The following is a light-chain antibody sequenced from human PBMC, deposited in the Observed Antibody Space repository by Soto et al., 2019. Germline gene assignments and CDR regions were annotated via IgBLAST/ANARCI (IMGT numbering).Light chain of an antibody. J-gene: IGKJ2*01. CDR2: AAS. Sequence: DIQMTQSPSSLSASVGDRVTITCRASQGISNYLAWYQQKPGKVPKLLIYAASTLHSGVPSRFSSSGYGTDFTLTISSLQHEDVATYYCQKYSSAPHTFGQGTKLEIK. CDR3: QKYSSAPHT. V-gene: IGKV1-27*01. CDR1: QGISNY.